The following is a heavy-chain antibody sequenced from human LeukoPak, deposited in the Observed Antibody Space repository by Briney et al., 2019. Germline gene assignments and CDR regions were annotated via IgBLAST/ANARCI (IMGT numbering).Heavy chain of an antibody. D-gene: IGHD6-6*01. Sequence: SETLSLTCTVSGGSISAYSWSWIRQPPGKGLEWIGHIYYSGSTNYNPSLKTRVTISVDTSKNQFSLNLSSVTTADTAVYYCASGSSIYGYWGQGTLVTVSS. CDR3: ASGSSIYGY. CDR2: IYYSGST. V-gene: IGHV4-59*01. J-gene: IGHJ4*02. CDR1: GGSISAYS.